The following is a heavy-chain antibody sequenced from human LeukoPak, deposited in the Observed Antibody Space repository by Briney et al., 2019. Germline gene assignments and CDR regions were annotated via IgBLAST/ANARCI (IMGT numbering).Heavy chain of an antibody. CDR2: ISAYNGNT. V-gene: IGHV1-18*01. CDR3: ARGDDILTGYSSYFDY. J-gene: IGHJ4*02. D-gene: IGHD3-9*01. Sequence: ASVKVSCKASGYTFTSYGISWLRQAPGQGLEWMGWISAYNGNTNYAQKLQGRVTMTTDTSTSTAYMELRSLRSDDTAVYYCARGDDILTGYSSYFDYWGQGTLVTVSS. CDR1: GYTFTSYG.